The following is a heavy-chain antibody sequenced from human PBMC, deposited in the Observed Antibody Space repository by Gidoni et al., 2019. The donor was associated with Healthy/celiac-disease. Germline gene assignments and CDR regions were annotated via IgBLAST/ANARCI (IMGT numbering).Heavy chain of an antibody. V-gene: IGHV4-4*02. Sequence: QVQLQESGPGLVKPSGTLSLTCAVSGGSISSSNWWSWVRQPPGQGLEWIGEIYHSGSTNYNPSLKSRVTISVDKSKNQFSLKLSSVTAADTAVYYCARARVVPAALNRCGMDVWGQGTTVTVSS. CDR3: ARARVVPAALNRCGMDV. D-gene: IGHD2-2*01. J-gene: IGHJ6*02. CDR2: IYHSGST. CDR1: GGSISSSNW.